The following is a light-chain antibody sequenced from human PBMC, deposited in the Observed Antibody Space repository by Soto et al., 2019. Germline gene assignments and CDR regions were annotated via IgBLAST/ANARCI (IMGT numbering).Light chain of an antibody. J-gene: IGKJ1*01. CDR3: QQAWT. V-gene: IGKV1-5*01. CDR2: DAS. CDR1: QSISSW. Sequence: DIQMTQSPSTLSASVGDRVTITCRASQSISSWLAWYQQKPGKAPKLLIYDASRLESGVPPRFSGGGSGTEFTLTISSLQADDFATYYCQQAWTFGQGTKVEIK.